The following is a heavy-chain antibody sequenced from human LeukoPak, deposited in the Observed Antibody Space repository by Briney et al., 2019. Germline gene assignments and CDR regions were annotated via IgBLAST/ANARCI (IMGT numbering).Heavy chain of an antibody. CDR1: GGSISHYY. D-gene: IGHD3-22*01. J-gene: IGHJ4*02. CDR2: IYYSGNT. CDR3: ARHPHYYDSSGFYSHFDY. Sequence: SETLSLPCTVSGGSISHYYWSWLQQPPGKGLEWIGYIYYSGNTNYNPSFKSPVTISEDTSKNQISLKLSSVTAADTAVYYCARHPHYYDSSGFYSHFDYWGQGTLVTVSS. V-gene: IGHV4-59*08.